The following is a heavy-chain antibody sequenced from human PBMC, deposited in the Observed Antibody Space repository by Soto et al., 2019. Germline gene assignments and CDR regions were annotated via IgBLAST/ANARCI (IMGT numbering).Heavy chain of an antibody. D-gene: IGHD3-22*01. Sequence: PSETLSLTCAVSGGSISSGGYSWSWIRQPPGKGLEWIGYIYHSGSTYYNPSLKSRVTISVDRSKNQFSLKLSSVTAADTAVYYCARGITMIGSWFDPWGQGTLVTVSS. J-gene: IGHJ5*02. V-gene: IGHV4-30-2*01. CDR2: IYHSGST. CDR3: ARGITMIGSWFDP. CDR1: GGSISSGGYS.